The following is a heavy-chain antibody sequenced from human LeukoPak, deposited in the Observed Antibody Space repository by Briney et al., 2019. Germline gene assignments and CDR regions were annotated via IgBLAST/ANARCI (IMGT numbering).Heavy chain of an antibody. CDR3: ANSKRENPVAGTGYFQH. Sequence: PRGSLRLSCAASGFTFSSYGMHWVRQAPGKGLEWVAFIRYDGSNKYYADSVKGRFTISRDNSKNTLYLQMNSLRAEDTAVYYCANSKRENPVAGTGYFQHWGQGTLVTVSS. CDR1: GFTFSSYG. J-gene: IGHJ1*01. CDR2: IRYDGSNK. D-gene: IGHD6-19*01. V-gene: IGHV3-30*02.